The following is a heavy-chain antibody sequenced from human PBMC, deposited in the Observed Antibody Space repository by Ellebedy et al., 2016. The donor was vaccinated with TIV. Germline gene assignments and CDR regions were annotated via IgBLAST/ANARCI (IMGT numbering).Heavy chain of an antibody. V-gene: IGHV1-69*13. D-gene: IGHD2-15*01. CDR2: IIPIFGTP. J-gene: IGHJ4*02. CDR1: GGTLSRHG. Sequence: AASVKVSCKASGGTLSRHGINWVRQAPGQGLEWMGGIIPIFGTPDYAQKFQGRVTITAVESTSTAYMELSRLRSEDTAGYYWATRPASCSAGSCHLHYWGQGTLVTVSS. CDR3: ATRPASCSAGSCHLHY.